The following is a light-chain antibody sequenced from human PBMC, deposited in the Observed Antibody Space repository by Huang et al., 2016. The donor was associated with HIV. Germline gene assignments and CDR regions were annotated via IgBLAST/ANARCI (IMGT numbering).Light chain of an antibody. CDR2: YAS. CDR3: HQSRSFPYT. V-gene: IGKV6-21*02. Sequence: EIVLTQSPDFQSVTPTERVTITCRASQSIGNSLHWYQQKPGQSPSLLIKYASQSISGVPSRFSGSGFGTDFTLTINGLESEDAATYYCHQSRSFPYTFGQGTRLEIK. J-gene: IGKJ2*01. CDR1: QSIGNS.